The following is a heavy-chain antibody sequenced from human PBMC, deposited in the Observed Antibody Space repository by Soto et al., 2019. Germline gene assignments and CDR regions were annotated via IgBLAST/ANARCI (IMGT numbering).Heavy chain of an antibody. D-gene: IGHD6-13*01. J-gene: IGHJ1*01. CDR3: ATTAAAAGKD. V-gene: IGHV3-7*01. CDR2: IKGDGSAK. Sequence: PGGSLRLSCVGPGFTFSSYWMTWVRQAPGKGLEWVANIKGDGSAKYYVDSVEGRFTISRDNAKNSLFLQMNSLRAEGTAVYYCATTAAAAGKDWGRGTLVTVSS. CDR1: GFTFSSYW.